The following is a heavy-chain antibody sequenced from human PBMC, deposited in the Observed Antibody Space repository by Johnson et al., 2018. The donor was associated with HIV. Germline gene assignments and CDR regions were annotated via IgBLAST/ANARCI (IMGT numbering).Heavy chain of an antibody. J-gene: IGHJ3*01. Sequence: VQLVESGGGLVQPGGFLRLSCAASGFTFSSYWMSWVRQAPGKGLEWVANIKQGGREKYYVDSVKGRFTISRDNAKNSLYLQMNSLRDEDTAVYYCVTADRGSAWGQGTTVTVSS. CDR1: GFTFSSYW. D-gene: IGHD1-26*01. CDR3: VTADRGSA. CDR2: IKQGGREK. V-gene: IGHV3-7*03.